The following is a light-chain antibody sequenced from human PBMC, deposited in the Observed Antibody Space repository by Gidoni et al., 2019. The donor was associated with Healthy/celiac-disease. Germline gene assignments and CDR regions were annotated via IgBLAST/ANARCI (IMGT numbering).Light chain of an antibody. V-gene: IGKV1-9*01. J-gene: IGKJ3*01. CDR2: AAS. CDR1: QGISSY. Sequence: DIQFTQSPSFLSASVGDRVTITCRASQGISSYLAWYQQKPGKAPKLLIYAASTLQSGVPSRFSGSGSGTEFTLTISSLQPEDFATYYCQQRNSYPFTFGPGTKVDIK. CDR3: QQRNSYPFT.